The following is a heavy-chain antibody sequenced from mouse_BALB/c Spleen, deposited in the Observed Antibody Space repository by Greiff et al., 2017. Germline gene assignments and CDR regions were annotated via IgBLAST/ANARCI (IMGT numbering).Heavy chain of an antibody. CDR3: ARGITNMDY. D-gene: IGHD1-1*01. V-gene: IGHV5-17*02. CDR2: ISSGSSTI. J-gene: IGHJ4*01. CDR1: GFTFSSFG. Sequence: EVKLQESGGGLVQPGGSRKLSCAASGFTFSSFGMHWVRQAPEKGLEWVAYISSGSSTIYYADTVKGRFTISRDNPKNTLFLQMTSLRSEDTAMYYCARGITNMDYWGQGTSVTVSS.